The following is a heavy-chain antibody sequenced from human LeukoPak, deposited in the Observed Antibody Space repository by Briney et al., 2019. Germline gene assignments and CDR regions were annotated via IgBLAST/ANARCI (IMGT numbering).Heavy chain of an antibody. V-gene: IGHV4-59*01. D-gene: IGHD5-24*01. Sequence: SETLSLTCTVSGASISSDYWNWIRQPPGKGLEWIGHVYHSGSTNYNPSLKSRVTISVDTSKNQFSLKLSSVTAADTAVYYCARERRDGYKDSAFDIWGQGTMVTVSS. CDR2: VYHSGST. CDR3: ARERRDGYKDSAFDI. J-gene: IGHJ3*02. CDR1: GASISSDY.